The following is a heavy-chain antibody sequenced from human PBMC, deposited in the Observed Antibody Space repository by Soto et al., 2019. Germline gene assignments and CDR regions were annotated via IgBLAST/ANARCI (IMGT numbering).Heavy chain of an antibody. CDR3: ARDGKLVGWFDP. D-gene: IGHD6-13*01. CDR2: IIPIFGTA. V-gene: IGHV1-69*13. J-gene: IGHJ5*02. Sequence: GASVKVSCKASGGTFSSYAISWVRQVPGQGLEWMGGIIPIFGTANYAKKFQGRVTITADESTSTAYMELSRLRSDDTAVYYCARDGKLVGWFDPWGQGTLVTVSS. CDR1: GGTFSSYA.